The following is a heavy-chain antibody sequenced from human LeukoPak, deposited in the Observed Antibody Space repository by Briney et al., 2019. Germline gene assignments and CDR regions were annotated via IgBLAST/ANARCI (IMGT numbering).Heavy chain of an antibody. V-gene: IGHV4-59*11. CDR2: IYYSGST. CDR1: GGSISSHY. J-gene: IGHJ5*02. D-gene: IGHD3-3*01. CDR3: ARSLWSGQKSGGVWFDP. Sequence: SETLSLTCTVSGGSISSHYWSWLRQPPGKGLEWLGYIYYSGSTNYNPPLKSRVTISGDTSKNQFSLKLSSVTAADTAVYYCARSLWSGQKSGGVWFDPWGQGTLVTVSS.